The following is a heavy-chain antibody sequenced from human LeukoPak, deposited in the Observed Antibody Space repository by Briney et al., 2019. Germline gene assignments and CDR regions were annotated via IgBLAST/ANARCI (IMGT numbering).Heavy chain of an antibody. CDR3: ARAYYDSSGFCDY. CDR1: GYTFTSYG. Sequence: ASVKVSCKASGYTFTSYGISWVRQAPGHGLEWMGWISAYNGNTNFAQKLQGRVTMTTDTSTSTAYIELRSLRSDDTAVYYCARAYYDSSGFCDYWGQGTLVTVSS. J-gene: IGHJ4*02. V-gene: IGHV1-18*01. D-gene: IGHD3-22*01. CDR2: ISAYNGNT.